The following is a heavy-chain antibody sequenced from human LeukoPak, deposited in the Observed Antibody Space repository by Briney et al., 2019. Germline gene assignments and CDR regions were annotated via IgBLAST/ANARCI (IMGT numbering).Heavy chain of an antibody. D-gene: IGHD2-2*01. V-gene: IGHV1-69*13. CDR1: GGTFSSYA. CDR2: IIPIFGTA. Sequence: SVKVSCKASGGTFSSYAISWVRQAPGQGLEWMGGIIPIFGTANYAQKFQGRVTITADESTSTAYMELSSLRSEDTAVYYCARGRYCSSTSCYDAFDIWGQGTMVTVSS. CDR3: ARGRYCSSTSCYDAFDI. J-gene: IGHJ3*02.